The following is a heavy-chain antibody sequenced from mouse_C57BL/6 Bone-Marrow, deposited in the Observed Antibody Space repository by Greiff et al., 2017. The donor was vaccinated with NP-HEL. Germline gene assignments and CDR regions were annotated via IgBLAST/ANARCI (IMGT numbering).Heavy chain of an antibody. Sequence: VKLMESGAELARPGASVKLSCKASGYTFTSYGISWVKQRTGQGLEWIGEIYPRSGNTYYNEKFKGKATLTADKSSSTAYMELRSLTSEDSAVYFCARSPNWDNYAMDYWGQGTSVTVSS. J-gene: IGHJ4*01. CDR3: ARSPNWDNYAMDY. CDR2: IYPRSGNT. V-gene: IGHV1-81*01. CDR1: GYTFTSYG. D-gene: IGHD4-1*01.